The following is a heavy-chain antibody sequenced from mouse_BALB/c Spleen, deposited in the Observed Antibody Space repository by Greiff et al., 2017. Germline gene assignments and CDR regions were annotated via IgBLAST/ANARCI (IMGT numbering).Heavy chain of an antibody. CDR3: ARGYDVGDYAMDY. V-gene: IGHV1S34*01. Sequence: LVKTGASVKISCKASGYSFTGYYMHWVKQSHGKSLEWIGYISCYNGATSYNQKFKGKATFTVDTSSSTAYMQFNSLTSEDSAVYYCARGYDVGDYAMDYWGQGTSVTVSS. CDR1: GYSFTGYY. J-gene: IGHJ4*01. CDR2: ISCYNGAT. D-gene: IGHD2-2*01.